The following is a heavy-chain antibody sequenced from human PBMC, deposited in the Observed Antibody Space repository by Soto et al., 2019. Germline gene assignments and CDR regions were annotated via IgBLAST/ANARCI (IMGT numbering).Heavy chain of an antibody. CDR2: IDPSDSYT. CDR3: SRRKYCSTSSCYADYYYGMDV. Sequence: GESLKISCKGSGYNFTSYWIYWVRQMPGKGLEWMGRIDPSDSYTNYSPSFQGHVTISADKAINTAYLQWSSLKASDTAMYYCSRRKYCSTSSCYADYYYGMDVWGQGTTVTVSS. J-gene: IGHJ6*02. D-gene: IGHD2-2*01. CDR1: GYNFTSYW. V-gene: IGHV5-10-1*01.